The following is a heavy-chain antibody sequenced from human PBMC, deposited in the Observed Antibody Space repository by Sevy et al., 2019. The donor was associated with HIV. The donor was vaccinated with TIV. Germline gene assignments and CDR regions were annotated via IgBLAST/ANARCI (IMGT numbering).Heavy chain of an antibody. CDR3: ARDPGYDFWSGRSWFDS. D-gene: IGHD3-3*01. V-gene: IGHV3-30-3*01. J-gene: IGHJ5*01. CDR1: GFTFSSYA. Sequence: GGSLRLSCAASGFTFSSYAMHWVRQAPGKGLEWVAVISYDGSNKYYADSVKGRFTISRDNSKNTLYLQMSSLRAEDTAVYYCARDPGYDFWSGRSWFDSWGQGTLVTVSS. CDR2: ISYDGSNK.